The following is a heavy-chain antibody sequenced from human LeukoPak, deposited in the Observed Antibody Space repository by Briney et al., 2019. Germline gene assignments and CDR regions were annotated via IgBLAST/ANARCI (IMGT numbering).Heavy chain of an antibody. V-gene: IGHV6-1*01. CDR2: TYYRSKWYS. CDR1: GDSVSSNSAA. Sequence: SQTLSLTCAISGDSVSSNSAAWNWIRQSPSRGLEWLGRTYYRSKWYSDFAVSVRGRIIVNPDTPKNQFSLQLNSVTPEDTAVYYCARYTSSGWYFDYWGQGTLVTVSS. D-gene: IGHD6-19*01. CDR3: ARYTSSGWYFDY. J-gene: IGHJ4*02.